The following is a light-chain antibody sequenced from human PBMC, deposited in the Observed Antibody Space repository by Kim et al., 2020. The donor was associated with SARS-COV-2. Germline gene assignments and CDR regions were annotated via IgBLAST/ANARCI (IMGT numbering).Light chain of an antibody. CDR2: EKN. Sequence: SSELPQDPAVSVALGQTVRITCQGDSLRSYYASWYQQKPGQAPVLVIYEKNNRPSGITDRFSGSSSGNTASLTITGAQAEDEADYYCNSRESGVNHVVFGGGTQLTVL. V-gene: IGLV3-19*01. J-gene: IGLJ3*02. CDR1: SLRSYY. CDR3: NSRESGVNHVV.